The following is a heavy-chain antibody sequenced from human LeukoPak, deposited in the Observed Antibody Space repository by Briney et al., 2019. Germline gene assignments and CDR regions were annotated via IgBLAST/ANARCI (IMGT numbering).Heavy chain of an antibody. CDR3: AKSNGYGLIDI. V-gene: IGHV4-34*08. CDR1: GFTFTTYW. J-gene: IGHJ3*02. CDR2: INHSGST. Sequence: PGGSLSLSCAASGFTFTTYWMSWIRQPPGKGLEWIGEINHSGSTNYNPSLKSRVTISVDTSKNQFSLNLNSVTAADTAVYYCAKSNGYGLIDIWGQGTMVTVSS. D-gene: IGHD2-2*03.